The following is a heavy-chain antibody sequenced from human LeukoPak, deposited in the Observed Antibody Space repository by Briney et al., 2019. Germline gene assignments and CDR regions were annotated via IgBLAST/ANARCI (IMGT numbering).Heavy chain of an antibody. J-gene: IGHJ4*02. Sequence: GRSLRLSCVASGFTFDDFAIYWVRQAPGKGLEWVSGISWNSGSRSYADSVKGRFTISRDNAKNSVYLKMDGLRTEDTALYYCAKEYGGRSLDYWGQGTLVTVSS. CDR1: GFTFDDFA. D-gene: IGHD4-23*01. V-gene: IGHV3-9*01. CDR2: ISWNSGSR. CDR3: AKEYGGRSLDY.